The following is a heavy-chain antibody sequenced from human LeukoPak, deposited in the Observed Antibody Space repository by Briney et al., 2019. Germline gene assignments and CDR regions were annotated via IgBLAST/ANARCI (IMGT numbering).Heavy chain of an antibody. J-gene: IGHJ3*02. CDR1: GFILSNYY. Sequence: GGSLRLSCAASGFILSNYYMNWVRQAPGKGLEWVANIKEDGSDKYYVDSVKGRFTISRNNAKNSLYLQMNSLRGEDTAVYYCARRRWLDLQRAFDIWGQGTVVTVSS. V-gene: IGHV3-7*01. CDR3: ARRRWLDLQRAFDI. CDR2: IKEDGSDK. D-gene: IGHD3-22*01.